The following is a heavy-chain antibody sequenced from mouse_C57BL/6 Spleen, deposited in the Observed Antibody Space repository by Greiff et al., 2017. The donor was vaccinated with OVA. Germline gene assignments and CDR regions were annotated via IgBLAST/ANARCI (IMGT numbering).Heavy chain of an antibody. CDR3: ARDGGSRGRYYFDY. V-gene: IGHV5-17*01. D-gene: IGHD1-1*01. CDR1: GFTFSDYG. Sequence: EVKLMESGGGLVKPGGSLKLSCAASGFTFSDYGMHWVRQAPEKGLEWVAYISSGSSTIYYADTVKGRFTISRDNAKNTLFLQMTSLRSEDTAMYYCARDGGSRGRYYFDYWGQGTTLTVSS. J-gene: IGHJ2*01. CDR2: ISSGSSTI.